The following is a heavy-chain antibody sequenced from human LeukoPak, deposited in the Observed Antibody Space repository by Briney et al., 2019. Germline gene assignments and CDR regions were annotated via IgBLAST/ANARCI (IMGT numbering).Heavy chain of an antibody. CDR3: ASPYYYDSSGYYAPHYYYGMDV. CDR2: IIPIFGTA. D-gene: IGHD3-22*01. CDR1: GGTISSYA. V-gene: IGHV1-69*01. J-gene: IGHJ6*02. Sequence: GSSVKVSCKASGGTISSYAISWVRQAPGQGLEWMGGIIPIFGTANYAQKFQGRVTITADESTGTAYMELSSLRSEDTAVYYCASPYYYDSSGYYAPHYYYGMDVWGQGTTVTVSS.